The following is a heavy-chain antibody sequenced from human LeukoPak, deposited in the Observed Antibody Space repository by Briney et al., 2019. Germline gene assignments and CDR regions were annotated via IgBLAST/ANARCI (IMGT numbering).Heavy chain of an antibody. V-gene: IGHV3-48*03. CDR3: VRRYCSSTSGTLDS. D-gene: IGHD2-2*01. CDR1: GFTFSSYE. J-gene: IGHJ4*02. CDR2: ISNSGRTI. Sequence: GGSLRLSCAASGFTFSSYEMNWVRQAPGKGLEWVSYISNSGRTIFYADPVKGRFTVSRDNAKNSLYLQMNSLRAEDTAVYYCVRRYCSSTSGTLDSWGQGTLVTVSS.